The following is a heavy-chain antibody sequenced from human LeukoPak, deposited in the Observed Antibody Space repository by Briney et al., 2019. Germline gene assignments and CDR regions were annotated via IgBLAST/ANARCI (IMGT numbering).Heavy chain of an antibody. J-gene: IGHJ3*02. CDR1: GGSVSSGSYY. CDR2: IYYSGST. V-gene: IGHV4-61*01. CDR3: ARGGGDFWSGYYGSYAFDI. Sequence: SETLSLTCTVSGGSVSSGSYYWSWIRQPPGKGLEWIGYIYYSGSTNYNPSLKSRVTISVDTSKNQFSLKLSSVTAADTAVYYCARGGGDFWSGYYGSYAFDIWGQGTMVTVSS. D-gene: IGHD3-3*01.